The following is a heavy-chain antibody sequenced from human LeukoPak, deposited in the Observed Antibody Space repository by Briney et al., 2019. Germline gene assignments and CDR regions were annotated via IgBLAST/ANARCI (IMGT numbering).Heavy chain of an antibody. CDR2: ISSSGSTI. D-gene: IGHD3-10*01. J-gene: IGHJ3*02. CDR3: ARDGKWFGESHAFDI. CDR1: GLTFSSYE. V-gene: IGHV3-48*03. Sequence: GGSLRLSCAASGLTFSSYEMNWVRQAPGKGLEWVSYISSSGSTIYYADSVKGRFTISRDNAKNSLYLQMNSLRAEDMAVYYCARDGKWFGESHAFDIWGQGTMVTVSS.